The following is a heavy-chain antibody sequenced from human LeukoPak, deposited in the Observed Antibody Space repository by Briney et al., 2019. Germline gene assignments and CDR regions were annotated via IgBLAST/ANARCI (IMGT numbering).Heavy chain of an antibody. V-gene: IGHV1-18*01. Sequence: ASVKVSCKASGGTFSSYAISWARQAPGQGLEWMGWISAYNGNTNYAQKLQGRGTMTTDTSTSTAYMELRSLRSDDTAVYYCARVFYDFWSGYEYDAFDIWGQETMVTVSS. CDR3: ARVFYDFWSGYEYDAFDI. CDR2: ISAYNGNT. D-gene: IGHD3-3*01. J-gene: IGHJ3*02. CDR1: GGTFSSYA.